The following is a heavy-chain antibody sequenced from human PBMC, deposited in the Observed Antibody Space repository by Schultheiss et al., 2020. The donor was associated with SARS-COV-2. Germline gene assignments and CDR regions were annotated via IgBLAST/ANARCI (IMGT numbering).Heavy chain of an antibody. Sequence: GESLKISCAASGFTFSSYSMNWVRQAPGKGLEWVSYISSSSSTIYYADSVKGRFTISRDNAKNSLYLQMNSLRAEDTAVYYCASGIAARGRDAFDIWGQGTMVTVSS. CDR3: ASGIAARGRDAFDI. J-gene: IGHJ3*02. CDR1: GFTFSSYS. CDR2: ISSSSSTI. D-gene: IGHD6-13*01. V-gene: IGHV3-48*01.